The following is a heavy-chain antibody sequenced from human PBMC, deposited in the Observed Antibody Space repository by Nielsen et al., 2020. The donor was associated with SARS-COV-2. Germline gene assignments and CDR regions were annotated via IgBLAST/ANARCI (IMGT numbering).Heavy chain of an antibody. CDR1: GFSVSSNY. CDR3: ARDPNSYGRDDYYYYMDV. D-gene: IGHD5-18*01. CDR2: IDSGGST. V-gene: IGHV3-53*01. Sequence: GGSLRLSCAAFGFSVSSNYMSWVRQAPGKGLEWVSVIDSGGSTYYAGSVKGRFTIFRDKSKNTLDLQMNSLRAEDTAVYYCARDPNSYGRDDYYYYMDVWGKGTTVTVSS. J-gene: IGHJ6*03.